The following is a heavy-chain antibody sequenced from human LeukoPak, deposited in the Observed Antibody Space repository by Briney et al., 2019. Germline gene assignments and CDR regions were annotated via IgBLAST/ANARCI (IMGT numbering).Heavy chain of an antibody. J-gene: IGHJ5*01. V-gene: IGHV1-18*01. Sequence: ASVKVSCKASGGTFSSYAISWVRPAPGQGLEWMGWISAYNGNTNYAQKFQGRATMITDTSTSTAYMELRSLRSDDTAVYYCARDENWNDDGGKGYNWFDSWGQGTLVTVSS. D-gene: IGHD1-1*01. CDR3: ARDENWNDDGGKGYNWFDS. CDR2: ISAYNGNT. CDR1: GGTFSSYA.